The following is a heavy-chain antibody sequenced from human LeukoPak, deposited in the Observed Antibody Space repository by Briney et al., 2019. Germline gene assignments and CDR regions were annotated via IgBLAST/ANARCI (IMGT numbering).Heavy chain of an antibody. D-gene: IGHD5-12*01. CDR2: ISSSSSYI. J-gene: IGHJ6*03. CDR1: GFTFSSYS. CDR3: ARGWIDDYYYMDV. Sequence: GGSLRLSCVASGFTFSSYSMNWVRQAPGKGLEWISSISSSSSYIYYADSVKGRFTISRDNAKNSLYLQMNSLRAEDTAVYYCARGWIDDYYYMDVWGKGTTVTVSS. V-gene: IGHV3-21*01.